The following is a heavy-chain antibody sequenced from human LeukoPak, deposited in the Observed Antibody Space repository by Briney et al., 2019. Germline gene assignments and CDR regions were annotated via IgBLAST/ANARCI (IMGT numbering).Heavy chain of an antibody. Sequence: PSETLSLTCTVSGGSISSYYWSWIRQPPGKGLEWIGYIYYSGSTNYNPSLKSRVTMSVDTSKNQFSLKLSSVTAADTAVYYCAREVDNLDYWGQGTLVTVSS. J-gene: IGHJ4*02. CDR1: GGSISSYY. CDR2: IYYSGST. V-gene: IGHV4-59*12. CDR3: AREVDNLDY. D-gene: IGHD1-14*01.